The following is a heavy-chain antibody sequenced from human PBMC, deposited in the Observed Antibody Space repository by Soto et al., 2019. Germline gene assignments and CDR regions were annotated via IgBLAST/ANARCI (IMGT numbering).Heavy chain of an antibody. V-gene: IGHV3-30*03. J-gene: IGHJ4*02. CDR1: GFTFSSYG. Sequence: GGSLRLSCAASGFTFSSYGMHWVRQAPGKGLEWVAVISYDGSNKYYADSVKGRFTISRDNSKNTLYLQMNSLRAEDTAVYYCAREYSGYDFSYWGQGTLVTVSS. CDR2: ISYDGSNK. D-gene: IGHD5-12*01. CDR3: AREYSGYDFSY.